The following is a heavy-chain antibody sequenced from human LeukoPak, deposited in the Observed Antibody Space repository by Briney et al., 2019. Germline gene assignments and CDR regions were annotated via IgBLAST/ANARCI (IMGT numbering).Heavy chain of an antibody. Sequence: GESLKISCKGSEDSFTGHWIGWVRQMPGKGLEWMGIIYPIDSDTRYSPSFQGQVTISADKSISTAYLQWSSLRASDTAMYYCARHETGPYFDYWGQGTLVTVSS. CDR2: IYPIDSDT. D-gene: IGHD1-1*01. CDR3: ARHETGPYFDY. J-gene: IGHJ4*02. CDR1: EDSFTGHW. V-gene: IGHV5-51*01.